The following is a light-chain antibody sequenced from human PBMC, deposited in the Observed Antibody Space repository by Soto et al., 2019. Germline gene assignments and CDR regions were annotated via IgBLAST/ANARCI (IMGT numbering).Light chain of an antibody. CDR3: QKYNSAPRT. CDR1: QSISNY. CDR2: VSS. J-gene: IGKJ1*01. Sequence: DIQMTQSPSSLSASVGERATISCPASQSISNYFAWYQQKPGKAPKLLIYVSSTLQSGVPSRFSGSGSGTDFTLTISSLQPEDVATYYCQKYNSAPRTFGQGTKVEIK. V-gene: IGKV1-27*01.